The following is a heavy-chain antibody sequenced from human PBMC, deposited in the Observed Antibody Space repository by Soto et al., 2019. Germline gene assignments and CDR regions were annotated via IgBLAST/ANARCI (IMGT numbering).Heavy chain of an antibody. Sequence: GASVKVSCKASGYTFTSYAMHWVRQAPGQRLEWMGWINAGNGNTKYSQKFQGRVTITRDTSASTAYMELSSLRSEDTAVYYCARVGYCSGGSCFGDWYFDLWGRGTLVTVSS. J-gene: IGHJ2*01. CDR3: ARVGYCSGGSCFGDWYFDL. D-gene: IGHD2-15*01. CDR1: GYTFTSYA. V-gene: IGHV1-3*01. CDR2: INAGNGNT.